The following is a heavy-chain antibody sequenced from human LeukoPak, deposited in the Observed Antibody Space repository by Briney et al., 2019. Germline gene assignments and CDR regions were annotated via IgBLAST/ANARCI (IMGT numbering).Heavy chain of an antibody. CDR1: GYTFTNYD. V-gene: IGHV1-2*02. D-gene: IGHD7-27*01. Sequence: ASVKVSCKASGYTFTNYDINWVRQATGQGLEWMGWINPNSGGTNYAQKFQGRVTMTRDTSISTAYMELSRLRSDDTAVYYCARAPSGEPYYFDYWGQGTLVTVSS. J-gene: IGHJ4*02. CDR2: INPNSGGT. CDR3: ARAPSGEPYYFDY.